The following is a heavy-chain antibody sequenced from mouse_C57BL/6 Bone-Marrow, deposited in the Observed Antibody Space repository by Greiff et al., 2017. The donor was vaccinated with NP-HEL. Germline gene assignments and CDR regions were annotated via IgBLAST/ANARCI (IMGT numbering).Heavy chain of an antibody. J-gene: IGHJ4*01. Sequence: EVQVVESGGGLVQPKGSLKLSCAASGFSFNTYAMNWVRQAPGKGLEWVARIRSKSNNYATYYADSVKDRFTISRDASESMLYLQMNNLKTEDTAMYYCVAVVGPYYYAMDYWGQGTSVTVSS. CDR1: GFSFNTYA. D-gene: IGHD1-1*01. CDR2: IRSKSNNYAT. CDR3: VAVVGPYYYAMDY. V-gene: IGHV10-1*01.